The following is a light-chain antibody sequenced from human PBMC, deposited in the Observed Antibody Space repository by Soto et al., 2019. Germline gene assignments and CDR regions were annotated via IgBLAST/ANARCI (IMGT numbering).Light chain of an antibody. J-gene: IGLJ1*01. CDR3: SSFAGSNILYV. Sequence: QSVLTQPPSASGSPGQSVTISCTGTSNDVGGYNYVSWYRQHPGKAPKLMIYEVSKRPSGVPDRFSGSKSGNTASLTVSGLQAEDEADYYCSSFAGSNILYVFGSGTKVT. CDR1: SNDVGGYNY. CDR2: EVS. V-gene: IGLV2-8*01.